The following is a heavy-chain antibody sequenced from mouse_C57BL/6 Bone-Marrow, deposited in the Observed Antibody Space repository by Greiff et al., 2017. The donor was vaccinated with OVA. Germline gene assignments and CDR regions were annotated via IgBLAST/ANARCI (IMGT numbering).Heavy chain of an antibody. CDR1: GYTFTSYW. J-gene: IGHJ2*01. D-gene: IGHD2-2*01. Sequence: QVQLQQPGAELVKPGASVKMSCKASGYTFTSYWITWVKQRPGQGLAWIGDIYPGSGSTNYNEKFKSKATLTVDTSSSTAYMQLSSLTSEDSAVYYCARVRVTTGYYFDYWGQGTTLTVSS. V-gene: IGHV1-55*01. CDR3: ARVRVTTGYYFDY. CDR2: IYPGSGST.